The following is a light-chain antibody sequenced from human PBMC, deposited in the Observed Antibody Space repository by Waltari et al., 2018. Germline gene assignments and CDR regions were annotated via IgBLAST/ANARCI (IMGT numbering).Light chain of an antibody. Sequence: SNDLTQPSSVSVSPGQTASIPCGGDNIGSKKVHWYQQKPPQAPVLVISYGIERPSGIPERFSGSKSGNTATLTISGVEAGDEADYYCQVWDITTDWVFGGGTRLTVL. J-gene: IGLJ3*02. CDR2: YGI. V-gene: IGLV3-21*01. CDR3: QVWDITTDWV. CDR1: NIGSKK.